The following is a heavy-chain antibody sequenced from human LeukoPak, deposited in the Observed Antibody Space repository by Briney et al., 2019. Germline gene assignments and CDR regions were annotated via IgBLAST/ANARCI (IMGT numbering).Heavy chain of an antibody. CDR2: ISAYNGNA. CDR3: AREAYTTGADY. V-gene: IGHV1-18*01. Sequence: SVKVSCKASGYTFTSYGVSWVRQAPGQGLEWMGWISAYNGNANYVQRLQGRVTLTTDTSTTTAYMELRSLTSDDTAVYYCAREAYTTGADYWGQGTLVTVSS. D-gene: IGHD3-16*01. CDR1: GYTFTSYG. J-gene: IGHJ4*02.